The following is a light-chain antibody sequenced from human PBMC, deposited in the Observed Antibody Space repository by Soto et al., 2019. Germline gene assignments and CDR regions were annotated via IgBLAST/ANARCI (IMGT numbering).Light chain of an antibody. CDR2: EGS. V-gene: IGLV2-23*01. CDR3: CSYAGSSTLV. J-gene: IGLJ2*01. CDR1: SSDVGSYKF. Sequence: QSALTQPASVSGSPGQWITISCTGTSSDVGSYKFVSWYQQHPVKAPKLMIYEGSKRPSGVSNRFSGSKSGNTASLTISGLQAEGEADYYCCSYAGSSTLVFGGGTKVTVL.